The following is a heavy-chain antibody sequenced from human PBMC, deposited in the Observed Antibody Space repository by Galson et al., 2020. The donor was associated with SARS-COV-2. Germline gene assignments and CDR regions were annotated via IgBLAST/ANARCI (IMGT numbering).Heavy chain of an antibody. V-gene: IGHV4-39*01. D-gene: IGHD6-19*01. Sequence: SETLSLTCTVSGGSISSSSYYWGWIRPPPGKGLEWIGSIYYSGSTYYNPSLKSRVTISVDTSKNQFSLKLSSVTAADTAVYYCASPAASIAVFGYWGQGTLVTGSS. CDR3: ASPAASIAVFGY. CDR1: GGSISSSSYY. J-gene: IGHJ4*02. CDR2: IYYSGST.